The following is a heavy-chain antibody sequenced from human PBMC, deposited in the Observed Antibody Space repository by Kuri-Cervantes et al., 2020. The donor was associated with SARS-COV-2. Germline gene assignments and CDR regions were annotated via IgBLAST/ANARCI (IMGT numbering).Heavy chain of an antibody. Sequence: GGSLRLSCAASGFTFSSYAMHWVRQAPGKGLECVADIWSDGGNKYYADSVKGRFTISRDNSKNTLYLQMDSLRDEDTAVYYCARNLQRGLYYFDSWGQGTLVTVSS. J-gene: IGHJ4*02. CDR2: IWSDGGNK. D-gene: IGHD3-10*01. V-gene: IGHV3-33*08. CDR1: GFTFSSYA. CDR3: ARNLQRGLYYFDS.